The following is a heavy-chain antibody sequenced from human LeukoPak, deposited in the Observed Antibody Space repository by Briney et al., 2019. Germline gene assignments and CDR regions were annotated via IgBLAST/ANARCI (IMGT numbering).Heavy chain of an antibody. V-gene: IGHV4-39*07. D-gene: IGHD3-22*01. CDR2: IYYSGST. Sequence: PSETLSLTCTVSGGSISSSSYYWGWIRQPPGKGLEWIGSIYYSGSTYYNPSLKSRVTISVDTSKNQFSLKLSSVTAADTAVYYCARELRDSSGSYIHTWGQGTLVTVSS. CDR3: ARELRDSSGSYIHT. J-gene: IGHJ4*02. CDR1: GGSISSSSYY.